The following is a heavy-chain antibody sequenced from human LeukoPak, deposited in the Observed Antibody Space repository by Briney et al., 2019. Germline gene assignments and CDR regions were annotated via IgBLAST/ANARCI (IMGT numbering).Heavy chain of an antibody. V-gene: IGHV4-31*03. CDR1: GGSISSGGYY. D-gene: IGHD3-22*01. J-gene: IGHJ4*02. Sequence: PSETLSLTCTVSGGSISSGGYYWSWIRQHPGKGLEWIGYIYYSGSTYYNPSLKSRITISVDTSKNQFSLKLSSVTAADTAVYYCASGCYYDSSGYCYQFDYWGQGTLVTVSS. CDR3: ASGCYYDSSGYCYQFDY. CDR2: IYYSGST.